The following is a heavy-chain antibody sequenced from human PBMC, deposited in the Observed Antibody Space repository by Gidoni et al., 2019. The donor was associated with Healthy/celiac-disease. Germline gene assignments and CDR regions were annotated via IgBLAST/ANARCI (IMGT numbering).Heavy chain of an antibody. CDR2: IRYDGSNK. CDR1: GFTFRSYG. V-gene: IGHV3-30*02. CDR3: AKGLWGIFGVVMTEAVGVGADY. D-gene: IGHD3-3*01. J-gene: IGHJ4*02. Sequence: QVQLVESGGGVVQPGGSLGLSCAASGFTFRSYGLPWVRQAPGKGLEWVAFIRYDGSNKYYADSVKGRFTISRDNSKNTLYLQMNSLRAEDTAVYYCAKGLWGIFGVVMTEAVGVGADYWGQGTLVTVSS.